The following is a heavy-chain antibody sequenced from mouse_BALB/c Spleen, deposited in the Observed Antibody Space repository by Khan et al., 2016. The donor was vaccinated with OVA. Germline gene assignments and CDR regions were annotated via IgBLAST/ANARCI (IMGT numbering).Heavy chain of an antibody. CDR1: GFTFSNYG. J-gene: IGHJ3*01. CDR2: ISSGDTT. V-gene: IGHV5-6-5*01. Sequence: EVELVESGGGLVKPGGSLKLSCAASGFTFSNYGVSWVRQTPEKRLAWVASISSGDTTYYPDSVKGRFTISRDNDRNILYLQMSSLVSEDTAMYYWARDYWFAYWGQGTMVTVSA. CDR3: ARDYWFAY.